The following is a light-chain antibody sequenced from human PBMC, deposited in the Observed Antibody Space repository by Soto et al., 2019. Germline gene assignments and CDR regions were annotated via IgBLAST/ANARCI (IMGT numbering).Light chain of an antibody. V-gene: IGLV2-14*01. CDR2: EVS. CDR1: SSDVGGYNY. CDR3: DSYTSSRAYV. Sequence: QYVLTQPASVSGSPGQSITISCTGTSSDVGGYNYVSWYQQQAGKAPKLIIHEVSNRPSGVSNRFSGSKSGNTASLTISGLQAEDEADYYCDSYTSSRAYVFGIGTKLTVL. J-gene: IGLJ1*01.